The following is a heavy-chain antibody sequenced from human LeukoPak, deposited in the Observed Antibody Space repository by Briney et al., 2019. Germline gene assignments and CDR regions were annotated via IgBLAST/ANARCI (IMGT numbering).Heavy chain of an antibody. Sequence: GGSQRLSCAASGLTHSSNYMIWVRRAPGKGLEGVSVIYSGGSTYYADSVKGRFTISRDNSKNPLYLQMNSLRAEDTAVYYGARLAGDDAFDIWGQGTMVTVSS. V-gene: IGHV3-53*01. CDR2: IYSGGST. CDR3: ARLAGDDAFDI. CDR1: GLTHSSNY. D-gene: IGHD3-10*01. J-gene: IGHJ3*02.